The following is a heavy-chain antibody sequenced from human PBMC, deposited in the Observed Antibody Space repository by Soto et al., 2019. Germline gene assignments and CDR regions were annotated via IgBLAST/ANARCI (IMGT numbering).Heavy chain of an antibody. V-gene: IGHV3-23*01. Sequence: DVQLLESGGDLVQPGGSLRLSCAASGFTFSSYAMSWVRQAPGKGLEWVSSVSAGGDMTYYSDSVKGRFTISRDNSNNALFLQMNSLRAEDTALYYWARGARGGSGSPASYYYSGLDVWGQGTTVTVSS. J-gene: IGHJ6*02. CDR2: VSAGGDMT. CDR1: GFTFSSYA. CDR3: ARGARGGSGSPASYYYSGLDV. D-gene: IGHD3-10*01.